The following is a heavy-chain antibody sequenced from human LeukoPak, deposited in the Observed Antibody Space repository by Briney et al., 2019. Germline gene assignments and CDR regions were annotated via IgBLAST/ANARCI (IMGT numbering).Heavy chain of an antibody. CDR2: ISGSGGST. J-gene: IGHJ4*02. CDR3: AKDRSWFGEFFDY. Sequence: GGSLRLSCAASGFTFSSFAMNWVRQAPGKGLEWVSAISGSGGSTYYADSVKGRFTISRDNSKNTLYLQMNSLRAEDTAVYYCAKDRSWFGEFFDYWGQGTLVTVSS. D-gene: IGHD3-10*01. V-gene: IGHV3-23*01. CDR1: GFTFSSFA.